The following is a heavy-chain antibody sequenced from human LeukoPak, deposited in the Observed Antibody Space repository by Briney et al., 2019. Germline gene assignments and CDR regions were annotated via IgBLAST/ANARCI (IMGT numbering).Heavy chain of an antibody. Sequence: GRSLRLSCTASGFTFGDYSMNWVRQAPGKGLEWVGFIRSRDGTTEYAASVRGRFTISRDESKGIAYLQMNSLKTEDTAVYYCNRWHISGVSYSNVWGQGTLVSASS. D-gene: IGHD3-22*01. CDR2: IRSRDGTT. J-gene: IGHJ4*02. CDR1: GFTFGDYS. CDR3: NRWHISGVSYSNV. V-gene: IGHV3-49*04.